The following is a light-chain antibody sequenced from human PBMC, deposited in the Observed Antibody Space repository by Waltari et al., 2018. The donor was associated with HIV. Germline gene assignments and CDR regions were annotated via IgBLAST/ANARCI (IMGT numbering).Light chain of an antibody. CDR1: TSNIGSNC. Sequence: QSVLTPPPSVSGTPGQRVTISCSGSTSNIGSNCVSWYQQLPETAPKLLLYRDNQRPSGVPDRFSGSKSGTSASLAINGLRSEDEADYYCAAWDDTLSGQGVFGGGTKLTVL. V-gene: IGLV1-47*01. J-gene: IGLJ2*01. CDR2: RDN. CDR3: AAWDDTLSGQGV.